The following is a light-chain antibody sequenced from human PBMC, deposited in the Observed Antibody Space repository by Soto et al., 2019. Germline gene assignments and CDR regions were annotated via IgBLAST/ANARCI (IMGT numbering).Light chain of an antibody. CDR3: QQRINWPLT. J-gene: IGKJ4*01. V-gene: IGKV3-11*01. Sequence: EIVLTQSPATLSLSPGGRATLSCRASQTVTNHLAWYQQKAGQAPRLLIFDASTRASGIPPRFSGSGSGTAVTLTISRVDPDDLAVYYCQQRINWPLTFGGGTRVEIK. CDR2: DAS. CDR1: QTVTNH.